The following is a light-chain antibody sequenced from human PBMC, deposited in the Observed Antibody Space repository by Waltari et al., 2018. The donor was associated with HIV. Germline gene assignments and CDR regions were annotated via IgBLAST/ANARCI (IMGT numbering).Light chain of an antibody. CDR3: CSYAGTGTYV. CDR1: SSDVASYNL. CDR2: AVT. J-gene: IGLJ1*01. V-gene: IGLV2-23*02. Sequence: ATSSDVASYNLVSWYQQHPGKAPKVMIYAVTKRPSGVSNRFSGSKSDNTASLTISGLQAEDEADYYCCSYAGTGTYVFGTGTKVTVL.